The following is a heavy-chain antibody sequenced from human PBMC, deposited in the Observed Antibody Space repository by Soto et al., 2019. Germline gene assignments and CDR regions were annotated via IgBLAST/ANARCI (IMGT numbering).Heavy chain of an antibody. D-gene: IGHD6-13*01. J-gene: IGHJ5*02. Sequence: SQTLSLTFAISGDSVSSNSSAWNWISQSPSRGLEWLGRTYYRSKWYNDYAVSVKSRITINPDTSKNQFSLQLNSVTPEDTAVYYCVRTPASGTLDPWGQGTLVTVSS. CDR2: TYYRSKWYN. CDR1: GDSVSSNSSA. V-gene: IGHV6-1*01. CDR3: VRTPASGTLDP.